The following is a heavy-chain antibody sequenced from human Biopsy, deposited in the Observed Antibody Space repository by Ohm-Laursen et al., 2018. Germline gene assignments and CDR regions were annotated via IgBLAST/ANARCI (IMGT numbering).Heavy chain of an antibody. D-gene: IGHD4-17*01. CDR1: GFTFSDYY. J-gene: IGHJ4*02. Sequence: SLRLSCAASGFTFSDYYMNWIRQAPGKGLEWVSFITNTGRTVYADSVKGRFTISRDNADNSLHLQMKSLRADDTAVYYCAKSGIGTVTRHFDLWGQGTLVTVSS. CDR3: AKSGIGTVTRHFDL. CDR2: ITNTGRTV. V-gene: IGHV3-11*01.